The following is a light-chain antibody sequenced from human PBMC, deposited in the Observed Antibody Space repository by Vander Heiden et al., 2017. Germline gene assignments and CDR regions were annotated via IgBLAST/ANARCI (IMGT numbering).Light chain of an antibody. V-gene: IGKV4-1*01. J-gene: IGKJ4*01. CDR3: QQYYSTPLT. CDR1: QSVLYSSNNKNY. Sequence: EIVMTQSPDALAVPLCVRATIHCKSSQSVLYSSNNKNYLAWYQHKPGQPPKLLIYWAATRESGVPDRFSGSGSVTDFTLTISSLQAEDVAVYYCQQYYSTPLTFGGGTKVEIK. CDR2: WAA.